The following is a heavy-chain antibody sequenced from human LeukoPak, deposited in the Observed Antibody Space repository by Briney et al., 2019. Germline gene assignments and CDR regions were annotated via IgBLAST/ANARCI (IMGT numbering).Heavy chain of an antibody. CDR2: ISSSSSYI. Sequence: GGSLRLSCAASGFTFSSYEMNWVRQAPGKGLEWVSSISSSSSYICYADSVKGRFTISRDNAKNSLYLQMNSLRAEDTAVYYCARGSITMVRGVPARYYYYYMDVWGKGTTVTVSS. V-gene: IGHV3-21*01. CDR3: ARGSITMVRGVPARYYYYYMDV. J-gene: IGHJ6*03. D-gene: IGHD3-10*01. CDR1: GFTFSSYE.